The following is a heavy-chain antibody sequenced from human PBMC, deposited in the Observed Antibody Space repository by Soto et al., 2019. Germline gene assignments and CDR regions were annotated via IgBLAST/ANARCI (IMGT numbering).Heavy chain of an antibody. J-gene: IGHJ3*01. Sequence: EVQLVESGGGLVQPGGSLRLSCAASGFTFSSSEMYWVRQAPGKGLEWISYIHPGGQTIFYADSVNGRFTISRNNAKNSVYLQMNSLRAEDTAVYYCARRGSRWGRGTKVTVSS. D-gene: IGHD2-15*01. V-gene: IGHV3-48*03. CDR3: ARRGSR. CDR1: GFTFSSSE. CDR2: IHPGGQTI.